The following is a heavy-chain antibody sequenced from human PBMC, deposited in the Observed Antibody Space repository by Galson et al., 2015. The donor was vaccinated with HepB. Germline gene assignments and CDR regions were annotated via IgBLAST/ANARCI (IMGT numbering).Heavy chain of an antibody. CDR2: TYYRSKWYN. D-gene: IGHD3-22*01. Sequence: CAISGDSVSSNSAAWNWIRQSPSRGLEWLGRTYYRSKWYNDYAVSVKSRITINPDTSKNQFSLQLNSVTPEDTAVYYCAREADSSGYYHYFDYWGQGTLVTVSS. CDR1: GDSVSSNSAA. V-gene: IGHV6-1*01. J-gene: IGHJ4*02. CDR3: AREADSSGYYHYFDY.